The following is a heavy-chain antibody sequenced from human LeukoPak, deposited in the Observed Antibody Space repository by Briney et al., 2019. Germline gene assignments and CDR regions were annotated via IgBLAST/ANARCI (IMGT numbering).Heavy chain of an antibody. CDR2: IYTSGST. CDR1: GGSFSGYY. CDR3: ARAVGSGSFQTYYYYLDV. Sequence: SETLSLTCAVYGGSFSGYYCSWIRQPAGKGLEWIGRIYTSGSTNYNPSLKSRVTMSVDTSKNQFSLKLSSVTAADTAVYYCARAVGSGSFQTYYYYLDVWGKGTTVTISS. J-gene: IGHJ6*03. D-gene: IGHD3-10*01. V-gene: IGHV4-59*10.